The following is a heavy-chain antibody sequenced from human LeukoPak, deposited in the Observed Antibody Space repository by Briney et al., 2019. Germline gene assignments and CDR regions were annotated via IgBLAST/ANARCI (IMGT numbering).Heavy chain of an antibody. J-gene: IGHJ4*02. CDR3: AREKRGGYYPGY. CDR2: ITYDGSTE. V-gene: IGHV3-30-3*01. Sequence: PGRSLRLSCAASGFTFSSYAMHWVRQAPGKGLEWAASITYDGSTENYADSVKGRFTISRDNSKNTLYLEMNSLGPEDTAIYYFAREKRGGYYPGYWGQGTLVTVSS. D-gene: IGHD3-3*01. CDR1: GFTFSSYA.